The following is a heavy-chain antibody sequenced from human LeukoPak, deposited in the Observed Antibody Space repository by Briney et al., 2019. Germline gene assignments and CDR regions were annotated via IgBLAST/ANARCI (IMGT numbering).Heavy chain of an antibody. V-gene: IGHV3-21*01. CDR2: ISSSSSYI. J-gene: IGHJ4*02. D-gene: IGHD1-1*01. CDR1: GFTFSSYS. CDR3: AREPTTGTYYFDY. Sequence: GGSLRLSCAASGFTFSSYSMNWVRQAPGKGLEWVSSISSSSSYIYYADSVKGRFTISRDNAKNSLYLQMNSLRAEDTAVYYCAREPTTGTYYFDYWGQGTLVTVSS.